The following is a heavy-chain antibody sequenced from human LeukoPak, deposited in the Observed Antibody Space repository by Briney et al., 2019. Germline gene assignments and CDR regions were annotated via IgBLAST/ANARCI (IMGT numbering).Heavy chain of an antibody. V-gene: IGHV3-48*01. CDR1: GFTFSTYS. CDR3: AKDISSGYTFDAFDI. CDR2: ISGSSSTI. Sequence: GGSLRLSCAASGFTFSTYSMNWVRQAPGKGLEWVSYISGSSSTIYYADSVKGRFTISRDNAKNSLYLQMNSLRAEDMALYYCAKDISSGYTFDAFDIWGQGTMVTVSS. J-gene: IGHJ3*02. D-gene: IGHD3-22*01.